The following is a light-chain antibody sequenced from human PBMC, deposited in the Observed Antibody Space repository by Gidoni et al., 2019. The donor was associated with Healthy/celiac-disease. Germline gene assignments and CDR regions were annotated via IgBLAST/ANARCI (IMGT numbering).Light chain of an antibody. CDR2: WAS. J-gene: IGKJ1*01. Sequence: DIVMTQSPDSLAVSLGDRATISCKSSRSILYSSNNKNYLAWYQQKPGQPPKLLISWASTRESGVPDRFSGSGSGTDFTLTISSLQAEDVAVYYCQQYYSTPRTFGQGTKMEIK. CDR3: QQYYSTPRT. V-gene: IGKV4-1*01. CDR1: RSILYSSNNKNY.